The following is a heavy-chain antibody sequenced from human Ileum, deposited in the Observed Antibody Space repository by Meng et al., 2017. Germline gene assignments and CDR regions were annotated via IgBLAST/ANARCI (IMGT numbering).Heavy chain of an antibody. CDR2: IYLAGSH. J-gene: IGHJ4*02. CDR3: VRHGGKYFDS. CDR1: GGSISSSFY. Sequence: GKRRESGPGLVEPSWTLSLTCTVSGGSISSSFYWSWVRQSPGKGLEWIGQIYLAGSHNYNPSLESRVTISVDKSKNQFSLRLTSVTAADTAIFYCVRHGGKYFDSWGQGTLVTVSS. D-gene: IGHD2-15*01. V-gene: IGHV4-4*02.